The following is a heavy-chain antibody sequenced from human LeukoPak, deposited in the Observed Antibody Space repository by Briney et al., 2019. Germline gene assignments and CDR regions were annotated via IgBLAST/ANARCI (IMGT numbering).Heavy chain of an antibody. V-gene: IGHV1-46*01. D-gene: IGHD3-9*01. Sequence: ASVKVSCKASGYTFTSYYMHWVRQAPGQGLEWMGIINPSGGSTSYAQKFKGRVTMTRDTSTSPVYMELSSLRSEDTAVYYCARGSDHDILTEDSAFDYWGQGTLVTVSS. CDR1: GYTFTSYY. CDR2: INPSGGST. CDR3: ARGSDHDILTEDSAFDY. J-gene: IGHJ4*02.